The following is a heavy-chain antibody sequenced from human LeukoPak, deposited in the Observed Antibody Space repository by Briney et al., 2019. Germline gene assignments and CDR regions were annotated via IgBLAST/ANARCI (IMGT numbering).Heavy chain of an antibody. D-gene: IGHD3-16*02. CDR1: GFTFSSYD. Sequence: PGGSLRLSCAASGFTFSSYDMHWGRQAPGKGLEWVSAICTAGDTYYPGSVTGRCTISRENAKNSLYLQMNSLRAGETAVYYCARAHPVRLRLGELSLYRPSSVLSAVDYWGQGTLVTVSS. CDR2: ICTAGDT. CDR3: ARAHPVRLRLGELSLYRPSSVLSAVDY. V-gene: IGHV3-13*01. J-gene: IGHJ4*02.